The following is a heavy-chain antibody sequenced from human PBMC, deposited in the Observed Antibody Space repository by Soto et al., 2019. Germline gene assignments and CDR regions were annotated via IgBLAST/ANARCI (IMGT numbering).Heavy chain of an antibody. CDR2: ISSSSSTI. Sequence: GGSLRLSCAASGFTFSSYSMNWVRQAPGKGLEWVSYISSSSSTIYYADSVKGRFTISRDNAKNSLYLQMNSLRDEDTAVYYCAREAQYSSGWYDAFDIWGQGTMVTVSS. D-gene: IGHD6-19*01. CDR1: GFTFSSYS. CDR3: AREAQYSSGWYDAFDI. V-gene: IGHV3-48*02. J-gene: IGHJ3*02.